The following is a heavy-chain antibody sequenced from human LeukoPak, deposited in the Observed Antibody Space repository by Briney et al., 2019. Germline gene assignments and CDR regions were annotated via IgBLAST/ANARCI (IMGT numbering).Heavy chain of an antibody. V-gene: IGHV3-48*03. J-gene: IGHJ1*01. D-gene: IGHD6-13*01. CDR3: ARDPRDIAAAGTKYFQH. Sequence: GGSLRLSCAASGFTFSSYGINWVRQAPGKGLEWVSYINFGGSTIYYADSVKGRFTISRDNAKNSLYLQMNSLRAEDTAVYYCARDPRDIAAAGTKYFQHWGQGNLVTVSS. CDR1: GFTFSSYG. CDR2: INFGGSTI.